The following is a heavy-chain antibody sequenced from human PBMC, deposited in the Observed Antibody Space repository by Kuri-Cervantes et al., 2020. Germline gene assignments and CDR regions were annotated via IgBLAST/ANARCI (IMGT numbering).Heavy chain of an antibody. Sequence: ETLSLTCAASGFTFSSYDMHWVRQATGKGLEWVSAIGTAGDTYYPGSVKGRFTISRENAKNSLYLQMNSLRAGDTAVYYCARDDGRADYYYYYGMDVWGQGTTVNVSS. CDR3: ARDDGRADYYYYYGMDV. D-gene: IGHD1-26*01. J-gene: IGHJ6*01. CDR1: GFTFSSYD. CDR2: IGTAGDT. V-gene: IGHV3-13*01.